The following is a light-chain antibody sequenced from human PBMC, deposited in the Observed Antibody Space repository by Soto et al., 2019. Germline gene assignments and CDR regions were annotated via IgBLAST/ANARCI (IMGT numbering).Light chain of an antibody. CDR3: QQYCSYPRT. J-gene: IGKJ4*01. CDR1: QGISTY. CDR2: AAS. V-gene: IGKV1-8*01. Sequence: AIRMTQSPSSLSASTGDRVTITCRASQGISTYLAWYQQKPGKAPKLLIYAASTLQSGVPSRFSGSGSGTDFSLTISCLQSEDFATYYCQQYCSYPRTFGGGTTGDIK.